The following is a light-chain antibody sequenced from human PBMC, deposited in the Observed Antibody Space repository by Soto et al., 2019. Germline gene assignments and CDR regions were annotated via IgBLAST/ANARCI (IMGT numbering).Light chain of an antibody. CDR3: QLYDNLLLT. J-gene: IGKJ4*01. Sequence: DIQMTQSPSSLSASVGDRVTTTCQASQDISNHLNWYQQKPGKAPKLLIYVASNLDTGVPSRFSGSGSGTEFTFTISSLQPEDVATYYCQLYDNLLLTFAGGTKVDIK. CDR1: QDISNH. CDR2: VAS. V-gene: IGKV1-33*01.